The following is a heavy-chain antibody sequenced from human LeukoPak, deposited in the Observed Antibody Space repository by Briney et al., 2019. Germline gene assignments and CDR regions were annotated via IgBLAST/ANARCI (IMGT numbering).Heavy chain of an antibody. V-gene: IGHV4-38-2*01. CDR1: GDSITNGYY. J-gene: IGHJ3*02. CDR2: IYYSGST. D-gene: IGHD2-2*01. Sequence: SETLSLTCVVSGDSITNGYYWGWIRQPPGKGVQWIGSIYYSGSTYYNPSLKSRVTISVDTSKNQLSLRLNSVTAADTAVHYCARPGATATDGFDIWGQGTLVTVSS. CDR3: ARPGATATDGFDI.